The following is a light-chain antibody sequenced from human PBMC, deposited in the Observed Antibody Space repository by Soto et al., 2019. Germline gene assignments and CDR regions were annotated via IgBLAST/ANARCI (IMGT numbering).Light chain of an antibody. CDR2: EAS. J-gene: IGKJ2*01. V-gene: IGKV1-9*01. CDR1: QGISSS. CDR3: QQLNSYPRT. Sequence: DIQLTQSPSFLSASAGDRVTITCRASQGISSSLAWYQQKPGKAPKLLIFEASTLQSGVPSRFSGSGSGTEFTLTISSLQPEDFATYYCQQLNSYPRTFGQGTKLEIK.